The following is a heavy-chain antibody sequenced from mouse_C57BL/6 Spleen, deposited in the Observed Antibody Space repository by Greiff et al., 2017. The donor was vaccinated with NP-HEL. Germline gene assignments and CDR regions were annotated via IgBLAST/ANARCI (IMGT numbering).Heavy chain of an antibody. J-gene: IGHJ3*01. D-gene: IGHD2-5*01. Sequence: QVQLQQSGAELMKPGASVKLSCKATGYTFTGYWIEWVKQRPGHGLEWIGEILPGSGSTNYNEKFKGKATFTADTSSNTAYMQLSGLTTEDSAIYYCARTPSNYVGFAYWGQGTLVTVSA. CDR1: GYTFTGYW. CDR3: ARTPSNYVGFAY. CDR2: ILPGSGST. V-gene: IGHV1-9*01.